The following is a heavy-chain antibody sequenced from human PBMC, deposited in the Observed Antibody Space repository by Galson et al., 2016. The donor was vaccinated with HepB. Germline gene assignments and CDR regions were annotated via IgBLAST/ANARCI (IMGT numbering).Heavy chain of an antibody. D-gene: IGHD6-19*01. CDR3: ARVPAVAATDY. CDR2: ISTSSSYT. J-gene: IGHJ4*02. Sequence: SLRLSCAASGFTFSDYYMSWIRQAPGKGLEWVSYISTSSSYTNYADSVKGRFTISRDNAKNSLYLQMNSLRAADTAVYYCARVPAVAATDYWGQGTLVTVSS. CDR1: GFTFSDYY. V-gene: IGHV3-11*06.